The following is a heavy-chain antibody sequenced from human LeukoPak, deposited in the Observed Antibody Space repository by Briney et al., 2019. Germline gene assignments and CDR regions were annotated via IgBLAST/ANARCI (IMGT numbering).Heavy chain of an antibody. Sequence: SETLSLTCTVSSASITSSPYFWGWIRQSPGKGLEWIGSISYSGTTYYNPSLKSRVTISVDTSKNQFSLKLSSVTAADTAVFYCAANSADYNTLGSSYKVWGQGTLVTVSS. J-gene: IGHJ4*02. CDR2: ISYSGTT. CDR3: AANSADYNTLGSSYKV. D-gene: IGHD3-10*01. V-gene: IGHV4-39*01. CDR1: SASITSSPYF.